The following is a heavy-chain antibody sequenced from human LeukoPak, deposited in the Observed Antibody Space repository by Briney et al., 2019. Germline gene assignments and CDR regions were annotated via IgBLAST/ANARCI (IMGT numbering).Heavy chain of an antibody. D-gene: IGHD4-17*01. Sequence: SETLSLTCTVSGGXINSYYWSWIRQPPGKGLEWIGYIYYSGSTNYNPSLKSRVTFSVDTSKNQFSLKLNSVTAADTAVYYCARGGDYGDLRYFDYWGQGTLVTVPS. J-gene: IGHJ4*02. V-gene: IGHV4-59*01. CDR2: IYYSGST. CDR1: GGXINSYY. CDR3: ARGGDYGDLRYFDY.